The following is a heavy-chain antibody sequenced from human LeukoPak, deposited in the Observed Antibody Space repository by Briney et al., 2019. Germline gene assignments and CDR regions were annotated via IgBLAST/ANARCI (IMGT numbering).Heavy chain of an antibody. CDR2: IKQDGSEK. D-gene: IGHD6-13*01. Sequence: GGSLRLSCAASGFTFSIYWMTWVRQAPGKGLEWVANIKQDGSEKYYVDSVKGRFTISRDNSKNTLYLQMNSLRAEDTAVYYCAKDRGIAAAGTYDYWGQGTLVTVSS. CDR1: GFTFSIYW. J-gene: IGHJ4*02. V-gene: IGHV3-7*01. CDR3: AKDRGIAAAGTYDY.